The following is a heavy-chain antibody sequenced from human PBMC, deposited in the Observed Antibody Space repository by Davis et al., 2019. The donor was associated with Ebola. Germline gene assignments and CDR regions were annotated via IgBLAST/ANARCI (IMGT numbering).Heavy chain of an antibody. Sequence: GESLKISCAASGFTFSSYGMHWVRQAPGKGLEWVAVISYDGSNKYYADSVKGRFTISRDNSKNTLYLQMNSLRAEDTAVYYCARDGESYYYGSGIDYWGQGTLVTVSS. CDR3: ARDGESYYYGSGIDY. V-gene: IGHV3-30*03. CDR2: ISYDGSNK. D-gene: IGHD3-10*01. J-gene: IGHJ4*02. CDR1: GFTFSSYG.